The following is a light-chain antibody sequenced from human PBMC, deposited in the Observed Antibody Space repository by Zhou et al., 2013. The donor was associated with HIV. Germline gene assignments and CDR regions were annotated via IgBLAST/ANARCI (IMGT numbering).Light chain of an antibody. Sequence: DIQMTQSPSTLSASVGDRVTITCRASQSISSWLAWYQQKQGKAPKLLIYKASNLESGVPSRFSGSGSGTEFTLTISSLQPDDFATYYCQQYNSYAYTFGQGTKLEIK. J-gene: IGKJ2*01. CDR2: KAS. CDR3: QQYNSYAYT. V-gene: IGKV1-5*03. CDR1: QSISSW.